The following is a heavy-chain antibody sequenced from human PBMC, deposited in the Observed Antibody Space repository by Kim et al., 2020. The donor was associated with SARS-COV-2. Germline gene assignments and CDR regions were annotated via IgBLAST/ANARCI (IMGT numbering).Heavy chain of an antibody. CDR3: GDIGGA. V-gene: IGHV3-11*04. J-gene: IGHJ5*02. Sequence: RSSGMTIYDADSVKGRFTISRDNAKNSLYLQMNSLRAEDTAVYYCGDIGGAWGQGTLVTVSS. CDR2: RSSGMTI. D-gene: IGHD2-15*01.